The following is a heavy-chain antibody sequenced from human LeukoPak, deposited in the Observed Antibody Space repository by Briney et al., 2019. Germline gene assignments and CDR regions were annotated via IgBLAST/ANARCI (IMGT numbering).Heavy chain of an antibody. D-gene: IGHD5-12*01. Sequence: VASVKVSCKASGYTFTSYYMHWVRQAPGQGLEWMGWISAYNGNTNYAQKLQGRVTMTTDTSTSTAYMELRSLRSDDTAVYYCARDLHSGYDCVDYWGQGTLVTVSS. CDR1: GYTFTSYY. CDR3: ARDLHSGYDCVDY. CDR2: ISAYNGNT. V-gene: IGHV1-18*04. J-gene: IGHJ4*02.